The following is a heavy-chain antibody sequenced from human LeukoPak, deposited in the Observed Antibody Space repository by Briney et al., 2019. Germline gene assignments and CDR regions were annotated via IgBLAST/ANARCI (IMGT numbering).Heavy chain of an antibody. D-gene: IGHD1-26*01. V-gene: IGHV4-59*08. CDR1: GGSISPYY. CDR3: ARHGVGGMKAFDI. J-gene: IGHJ3*02. Sequence: SETLSLTCTVSGGSISPYYWSWIRQPPGKGLEWIGQIYYSGSASCNPSLKSRVTISVDTSKNQFSLKLSSVTAADTAVYYCARHGVGGMKAFDIWGQGTMVTVSS. CDR2: IYYSGSA.